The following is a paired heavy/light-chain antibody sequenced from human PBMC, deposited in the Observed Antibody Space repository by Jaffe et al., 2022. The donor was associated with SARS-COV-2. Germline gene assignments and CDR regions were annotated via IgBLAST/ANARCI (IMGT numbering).Heavy chain of an antibody. J-gene: IGHJ1*01. Sequence: QVQLQESGPGLVRPSQTLSLTCTVSGGSISGGSHYWSWIRQPAGRGLEWLGRMYASGSTNYSPSLESRILISADTSKNQVSLNLSSVTAADTAVYYCAREDYDTTGYHEYFQFWGQGILVTVSS. CDR2: MYASGST. CDR1: GGSISGGSHY. CDR3: AREDYDTTGYHEYFQF. D-gene: IGHD3-22*01. V-gene: IGHV4-61*02.
Light chain of an antibody. CDR3: QQYNKWPPWT. CDR2: GAS. V-gene: IGKV3-15*01. Sequence: VMTQFPVMLSVSPGETATLSCRASQSVGNNLAWYQQQPGQAPRLVIFGASIRATGVPARFNGRGSGTEFTLTIRSLQPEDFAIYYCQQYNKWPPWTFGQGSEVE. CDR1: QSVGNN. J-gene: IGKJ1*01.